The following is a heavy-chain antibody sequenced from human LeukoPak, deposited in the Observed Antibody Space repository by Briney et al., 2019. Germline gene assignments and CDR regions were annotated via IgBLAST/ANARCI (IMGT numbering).Heavy chain of an antibody. Sequence: ASVKVSCKASGYTFTSYYMHWVRQAPGQGLEWMGIINPSGGSTRYAQKFQGRVTMTRDTSTSTVYMVLSSLRSEDTAVYYCAREGRDGYNFGSGFDYWGQGTLVTVSS. CDR3: AREGRDGYNFGSGFDY. D-gene: IGHD5-24*01. CDR2: INPSGGST. CDR1: GYTFTSYY. J-gene: IGHJ4*02. V-gene: IGHV1-46*01.